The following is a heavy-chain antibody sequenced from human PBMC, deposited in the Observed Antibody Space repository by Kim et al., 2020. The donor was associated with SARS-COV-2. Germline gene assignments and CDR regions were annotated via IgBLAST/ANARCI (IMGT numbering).Heavy chain of an antibody. V-gene: IGHV3-74*01. CDR3: ASGFFRYGFDV. CDR1: RFTFNNYW. CDR2: ISSDGSIT. Sequence: GGSLRLSCAVSRFTFNNYWINWVRHAPGKGLVWVSRISSDGSITNSADSVKGRFTMSRDNAENTLYLQMNSLRAEDTAVYYCASGFFRYGFDVWGQGTTVTVSS. D-gene: IGHD3-10*01. J-gene: IGHJ6*02.